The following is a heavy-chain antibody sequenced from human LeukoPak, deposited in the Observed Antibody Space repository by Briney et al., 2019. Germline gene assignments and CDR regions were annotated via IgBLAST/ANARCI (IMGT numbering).Heavy chain of an antibody. V-gene: IGHV3-53*04. CDR3: ARDRDGYSYFDY. D-gene: IGHD5-24*01. CDR2: IYSGGTT. J-gene: IGHJ4*02. CDR1: GFTVRSNY. Sequence: GGSLRLSCAASGFTVRSNYMSWVRQAPGKGLEWVSVIYSGGTTYYADSVKGRFTISRHNSKNTLYLQVNSLRAEDTAVYYCARDRDGYSYFDYWGQGTLVTVSS.